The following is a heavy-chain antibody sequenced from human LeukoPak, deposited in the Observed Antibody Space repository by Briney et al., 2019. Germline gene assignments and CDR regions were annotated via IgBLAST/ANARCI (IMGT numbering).Heavy chain of an antibody. CDR2: INHSGST. Sequence: PSETLSLTCAVYGGSFSGYYWSGIRQPPGKGLEGIGEINHSGSTNYNPSLKSRVTISVDTSKNQFSLKLSSVTAADTAVYYCATPGEYYGSGSSFDYWGQGTLVTVSS. CDR3: ATPGEYYGSGSSFDY. J-gene: IGHJ4*02. CDR1: GGSFSGYY. V-gene: IGHV4-34*01. D-gene: IGHD3-10*01.